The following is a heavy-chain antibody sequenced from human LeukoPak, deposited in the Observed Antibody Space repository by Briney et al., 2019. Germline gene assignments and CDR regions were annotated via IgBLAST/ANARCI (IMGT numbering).Heavy chain of an antibody. Sequence: GGSLRLSCAASGFTFTTYGPHWVRQAPGKGLEWVAAIASNGGSQYYADSVKGRFTIPRDNSKNTLFLQMNSLRPDDTAVYYCAKRGHYSLNWYHYFDYWGQGTLVTVSS. CDR1: GFTFTTYG. J-gene: IGHJ4*02. CDR3: AKRGHYSLNWYHYFDY. CDR2: IASNGGSQ. V-gene: IGHV3-30*18. D-gene: IGHD6-13*01.